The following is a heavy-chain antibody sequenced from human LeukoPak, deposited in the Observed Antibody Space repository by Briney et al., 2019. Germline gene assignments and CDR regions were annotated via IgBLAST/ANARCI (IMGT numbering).Heavy chain of an antibody. CDR2: IIVGSGAT. J-gene: IGHJ6*03. Sequence: GTSVKVSCKTSGFTFSTSAVQWVRQARGQRLEWIGWIIVGSGATNYAQSLQGRFTITRDMSTNTAYMELSSLRSEDTAVYYCARSGVSKLGKYYYMDVWGKGTTVTVSS. CDR3: ARSGVSKLGKYYYMDV. CDR1: GFTFSTSA. V-gene: IGHV1-58*01. D-gene: IGHD7-27*01.